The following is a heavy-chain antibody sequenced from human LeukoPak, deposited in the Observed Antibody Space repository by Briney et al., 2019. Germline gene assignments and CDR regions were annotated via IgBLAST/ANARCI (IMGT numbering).Heavy chain of an antibody. CDR3: ARLARYYYGSGSYSFDY. D-gene: IGHD3-10*01. Sequence: SETLSLTCTVSGGSISSSSYYWGWIRQPPGKGLEWIGSIYYSGSTYYNPSLKGRVTISVDTSKNQFSLKLSSVTAADTAVYYCARLARYYYGSGSYSFDYWGQGTLVTVSS. CDR1: GGSISSSSYY. J-gene: IGHJ4*02. CDR2: IYYSGST. V-gene: IGHV4-39*01.